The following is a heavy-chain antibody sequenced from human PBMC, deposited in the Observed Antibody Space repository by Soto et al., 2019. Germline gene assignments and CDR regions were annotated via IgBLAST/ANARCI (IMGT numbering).Heavy chain of an antibody. CDR2: IIPILDTT. CDR1: GGTSSSYA. CDR3: ASGGTTVNRRFDF. J-gene: IGHJ4*02. Sequence: QVQVEQSGAEVKKPGSSVMVSCKASGGTSSSYAITWMRQAPGQGLEWMGGIIPILDTTDYAQKFQGRVTCTADESTSTVYMELSSLTSEDTVVYYCASGGTTVNRRFDFWGQGTLFTVSS. V-gene: IGHV1-69*01. D-gene: IGHD4-4*01.